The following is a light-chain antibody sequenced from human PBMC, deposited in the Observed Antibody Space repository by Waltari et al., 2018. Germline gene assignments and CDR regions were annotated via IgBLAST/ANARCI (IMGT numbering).Light chain of an antibody. CDR2: AAS. CDR3: QQSYSTHT. V-gene: IGKV1-39*01. CDR1: QSISSY. Sequence: DMQMTQSPSSLSASVGDRVTITCRANQSISSYLNWYQQKPGKAPQLLIYAASSLQSGVASRFSGNGSGTDFTLTISSLQHEDFATYYCQQSYSTHTFGQGTKLEIK. J-gene: IGKJ2*01.